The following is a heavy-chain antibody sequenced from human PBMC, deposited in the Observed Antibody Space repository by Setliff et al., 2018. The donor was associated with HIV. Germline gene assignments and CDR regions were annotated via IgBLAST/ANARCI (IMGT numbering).Heavy chain of an antibody. CDR2: VSYGGTNT. D-gene: IGHD2-21*01. CDR3: ARVRYCGSPSCRKEFDF. CDR1: GGSISASNW. Sequence: LSLTCAVSGGSISASNWWTWVRQAPGKGLEWVAVVSYGGTNTYYADSVKGRFIISRDDSESTLFLQMNSLRVDDTAVYYCARVRYCGSPSCRKEFDFWGQGTLVTVSS. V-gene: IGHV3-30*03. J-gene: IGHJ4*02.